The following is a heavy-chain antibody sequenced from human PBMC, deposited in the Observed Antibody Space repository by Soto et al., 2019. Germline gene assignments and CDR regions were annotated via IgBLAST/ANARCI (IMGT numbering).Heavy chain of an antibody. CDR1: GFTFSSYG. Sequence: GGSLRLSCAASGFTFSSYGMHWVRQAPGKGLEWVAVISYDGSNKYYADSVKGRFTISRDNSKNTLYLQMNSLRAEDTAVYYCEKDLRYSSGWRGDYWGQGTLVTVSS. CDR2: ISYDGSNK. D-gene: IGHD6-19*01. V-gene: IGHV3-30*18. CDR3: EKDLRYSSGWRGDY. J-gene: IGHJ4*02.